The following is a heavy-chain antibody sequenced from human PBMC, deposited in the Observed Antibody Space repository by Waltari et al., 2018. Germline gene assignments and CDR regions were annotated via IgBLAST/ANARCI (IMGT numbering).Heavy chain of an antibody. CDR2: INGDGSTT. J-gene: IGHJ4*02. CDR1: GSTCSNSW. CDR3: ATPTSSKGIAVALR. D-gene: IGHD6-19*01. Sequence: EVQLVESGGGLVQPGGSLRLSCAASGSTCSNSWMYWVRQAPGKGLVWVSRINGDGSTTNYADSVKGRFTISRDNAKNTVYLQMSSLRAEDTAVYYCATPTSSKGIAVALRWGQGTLVPVSS. V-gene: IGHV3-74*01.